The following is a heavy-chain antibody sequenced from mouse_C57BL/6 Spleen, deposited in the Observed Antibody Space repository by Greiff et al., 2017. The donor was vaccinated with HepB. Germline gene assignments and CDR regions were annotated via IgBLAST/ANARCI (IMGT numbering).Heavy chain of an antibody. J-gene: IGHJ2*01. Sequence: LVESGAELVRPGASVTLSCKASGYTFPDYEMHWVKQTPVHGLEWIGAIDPETGGTACNQKFKGKAILTADKSSSTAYMERRSLTSEDSAVYYCTRGGGLRRGCYFDYWGQGTTLTVSS. D-gene: IGHD2-2*01. CDR3: TRGGGLRRGCYFDY. CDR2: IDPETGGT. CDR1: GYTFPDYE. V-gene: IGHV1-15*01.